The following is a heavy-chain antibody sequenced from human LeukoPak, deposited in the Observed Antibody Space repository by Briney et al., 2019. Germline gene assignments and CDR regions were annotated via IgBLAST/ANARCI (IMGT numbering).Heavy chain of an antibody. CDR1: GFSFGDDA. CDR3: ARRSGWFAFDI. V-gene: IGHV3-9*01. J-gene: IGHJ3*02. D-gene: IGHD3-3*01. CDR2: ITGNSGAR. Sequence: GGSLRLSCAASGFSFGDDAMHWVRQGPGRDLEWVSGITGNSGARAYADSVRGRFTISRDKAKNSLSLQMNSLRAEDTAFYYCARRSGWFAFDIWGQGNMVTVSS.